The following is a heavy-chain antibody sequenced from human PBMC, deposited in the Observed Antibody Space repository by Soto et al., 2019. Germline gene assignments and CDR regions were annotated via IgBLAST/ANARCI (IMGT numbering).Heavy chain of an antibody. CDR2: IYPGDSDT. J-gene: IGHJ6*02. V-gene: IGHV5-51*01. CDR1: GYRFSSYW. D-gene: IGHD2-8*01. Sequence: GESLKISCQGSGYRFSSYWIAWVRQMPGKGLEWMGIIYPGDSDTIYSPSFQGQVTFSVDKSTSTAYLQWSSLKASDTAMYYCARQGNNGAYYYYGMDVWGQGTTVTVSS. CDR3: ARQGNNGAYYYYGMDV.